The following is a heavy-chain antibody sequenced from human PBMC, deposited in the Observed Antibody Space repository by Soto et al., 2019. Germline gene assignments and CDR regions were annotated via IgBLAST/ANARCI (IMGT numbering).Heavy chain of an antibody. CDR2: ISYDGSNK. CDR3: AKVGRCGGDCYRDDAFDI. Sequence: QVQLVESGRGVVQPGRSLRLSCAASGFTFSSYGMHWVRQAPGKGLEWVAVISYDGSNKYYADSVKGRFTISRDNSKNTLYLQMNSLRAEDTAVYYCAKVGRCGGDCYRDDAFDIWGQGTMVTVSS. CDR1: GFTFSSYG. V-gene: IGHV3-30*18. J-gene: IGHJ3*02. D-gene: IGHD2-21*02.